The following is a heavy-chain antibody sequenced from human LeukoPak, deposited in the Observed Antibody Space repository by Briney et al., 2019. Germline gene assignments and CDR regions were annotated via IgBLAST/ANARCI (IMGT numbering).Heavy chain of an antibody. Sequence: SETLSLSCGVSGGSISGTNWWSWVRQPPGQGLEWIGEISLAGQTNYNPSLNGRVTMSLDKSSNQLSLHLTSVTAADTATYFCSRESGPFCPFGYWGQGTLVIASS. CDR3: SRESGPFCPFGY. J-gene: IGHJ4*02. CDR2: ISLAGQT. D-gene: IGHD1-26*01. V-gene: IGHV4/OR15-8*02. CDR1: GGSISGTNW.